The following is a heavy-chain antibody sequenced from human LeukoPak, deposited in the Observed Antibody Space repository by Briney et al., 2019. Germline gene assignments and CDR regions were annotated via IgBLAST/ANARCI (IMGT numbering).Heavy chain of an antibody. V-gene: IGHV1-2*02. CDR3: ARDGRGFGWFDP. CDR1: GYTFTGYY. Sequence: APVKVSCKASGYTFTGYYMHWVRQAPGQGLEWMGWINPNSGGTNYAQKFQGRVTMTRDTSISTAYMELSSLRSEDTAVYYCARDGRGFGWFDPWGQGTLVTVSS. J-gene: IGHJ5*02. D-gene: IGHD3-3*01. CDR2: INPNSGGT.